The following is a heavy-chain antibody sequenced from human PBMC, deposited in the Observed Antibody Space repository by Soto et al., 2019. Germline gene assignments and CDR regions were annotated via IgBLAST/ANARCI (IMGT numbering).Heavy chain of an antibody. V-gene: IGHV4-39*01. D-gene: IGHD6-19*01. Sequence: XGILSLTFTVSKDSVRSGTYYWAWIRQPPGRGLEWMGSLSYLGTTDYNPSLKSRVTISKDASKNQFSLKLTSVTAADTAVYYCAKGRYDSGWYEEHLWGRGTLVTVSS. J-gene: IGHJ4*02. CDR3: AKGRYDSGWYEEHL. CDR2: LSYLGTT. CDR1: KDSVRSGTYY.